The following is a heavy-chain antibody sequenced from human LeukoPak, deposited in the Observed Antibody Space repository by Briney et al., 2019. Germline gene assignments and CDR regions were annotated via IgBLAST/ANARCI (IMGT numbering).Heavy chain of an antibody. J-gene: IGHJ4*02. CDR2: ISYDGSNK. CDR3: AREVVGGVLDY. CDR1: GFTFSSYT. V-gene: IGHV3-30*14. D-gene: IGHD2-15*01. Sequence: PGGSLRLSCAASGFTFSSYTMHWVRQAPGKGLEWVALISYDGSNKYYTDSVKGRFTISRDNSKNTLYLQMNSLRAEDTAVYYCAREVVGGVLDYWGQGTLVTVSS.